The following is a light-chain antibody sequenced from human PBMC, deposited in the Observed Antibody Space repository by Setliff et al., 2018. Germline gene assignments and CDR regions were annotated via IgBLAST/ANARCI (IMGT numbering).Light chain of an antibody. V-gene: IGKV1-17*01. Sequence: DVQMTQSPSSLSASVGDRVTITCRTSQGIRSDLAWYQQKPGKAPKCLTYAASMLRGGVPSRFSGSGSGTEFSLTISSLQPEDFATYYCLQHDSYPQTFGGGTKVDIK. CDR3: LQHDSYPQT. CDR1: QGIRSD. CDR2: AAS. J-gene: IGKJ4*01.